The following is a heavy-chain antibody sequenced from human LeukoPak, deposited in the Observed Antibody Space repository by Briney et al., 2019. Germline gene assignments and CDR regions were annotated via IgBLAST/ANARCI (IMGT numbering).Heavy chain of an antibody. V-gene: IGHV4-59*01. CDR3: ARAGSSSTSSGFDY. CDR1: GGSISSYY. CDR2: IYYSGST. Sequence: SETLSLTCTVSGGSISSYYWSWIRQPPGKGLEWIGYIYYSGSTNCNPSLKSRVTISVDTSKNQFSLKLSSVTAADTAVYYCARAGSSSTSSGFDYWGQGTLVTVSS. J-gene: IGHJ4*02. D-gene: IGHD2-2*01.